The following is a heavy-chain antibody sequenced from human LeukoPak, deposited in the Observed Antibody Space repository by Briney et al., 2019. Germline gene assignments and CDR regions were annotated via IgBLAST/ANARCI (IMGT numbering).Heavy chain of an antibody. D-gene: IGHD2-15*01. J-gene: IGHJ4*02. CDR3: ARGYCSGGSCWYFDH. V-gene: IGHV3-20*04. CDR1: GFTFDDYG. Sequence: PGGSLRLSCAASGFTFDDYGMSWVRQAPGKGLEWVSGINWNGGSTGYADSVKGRFTISRDNAKNSLFLQMNSLRAEDTALYYSARGYCSGGSCWYFDHWGQGTLVTVSS. CDR2: INWNGGST.